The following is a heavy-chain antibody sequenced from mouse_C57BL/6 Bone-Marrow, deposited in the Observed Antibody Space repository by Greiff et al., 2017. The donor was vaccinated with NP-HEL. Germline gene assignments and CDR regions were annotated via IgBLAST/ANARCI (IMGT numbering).Heavy chain of an antibody. CDR3: ARKGGLRRSNWYFDV. D-gene: IGHD2-4*01. CDR1: GYTFTSYW. CDR2: IYPGSGST. J-gene: IGHJ1*03. V-gene: IGHV1-55*01. Sequence: QVQLQQPGAELVKPGASVKMSCKASGYTFTSYWITWVKQRPGQGLEWIGDIYPGSGSTNYNEKFKSKATLTVDTSSSTAYMQLSSLTSEDSAVYYCARKGGLRRSNWYFDVWGTGTTVTVSS.